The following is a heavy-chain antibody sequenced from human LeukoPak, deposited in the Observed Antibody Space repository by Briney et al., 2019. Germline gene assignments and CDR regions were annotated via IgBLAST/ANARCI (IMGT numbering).Heavy chain of an antibody. V-gene: IGHV3-33*01. D-gene: IGHD6-13*01. CDR1: GFTFSSFG. Sequence: GGSLRLSCAASGFTFSSFGMHWVRQAPGKGLEWVAVIWYDASNKYYADSVKGRFTISRDNSKNTLFLQMNSLRDDDTAVYYCVRGVGVSRFNYFDPWGQGTLVIDSS. J-gene: IGHJ5*02. CDR3: VRGVGVSRFNYFDP. CDR2: IWYDASNK.